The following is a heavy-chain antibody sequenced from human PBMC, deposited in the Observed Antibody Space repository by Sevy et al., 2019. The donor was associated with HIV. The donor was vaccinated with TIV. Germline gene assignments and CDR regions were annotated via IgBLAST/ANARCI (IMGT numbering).Heavy chain of an antibody. V-gene: IGHV3-23*01. CDR1: GFSFDSYG. Sequence: GGSLRLSCAVSGFSFDSYGMTWVRQAPGKGLEWVSGISGSGTRTYYADSVKGRFSISRDNSKNRLYLQMNSLRSEDAGSYYCAKGGGGHYDPDEIGYYFYYYNMDVWGKGTTVTVSS. J-gene: IGHJ6*03. D-gene: IGHD3-22*01. CDR2: ISGSGTRT. CDR3: AKGGGGHYDPDEIGYYFYYYNMDV.